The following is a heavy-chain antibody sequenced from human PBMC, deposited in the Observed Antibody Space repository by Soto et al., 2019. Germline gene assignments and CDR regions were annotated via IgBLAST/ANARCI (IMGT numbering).Heavy chain of an antibody. CDR3: ARDPCSSTSCDMPWAGDYEKNNCCDP. J-gene: IGHJ5*02. CDR2: ISAYNGNT. CDR1: GYTFTSYG. Sequence: QVQLVQSGAEVKKPGASVKVSCKASGYTFTSYGISWVRQAPGQGREWMGWISAYNGNTNYAQKLQGRVTMTTDTSRSTAYREVRSLRSDGTAVYYCARDPCSSTSCDMPWAGDYEKNNCCDPWGQGTLVTVSS. D-gene: IGHD2-2*02. V-gene: IGHV1-18*01.